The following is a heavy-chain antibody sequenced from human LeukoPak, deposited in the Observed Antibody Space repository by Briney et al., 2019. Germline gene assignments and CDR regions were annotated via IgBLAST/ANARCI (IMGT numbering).Heavy chain of an antibody. J-gene: IGHJ4*02. D-gene: IGHD3-22*01. CDR3: ARRRRYYYDSSGYSDYAFDY. Sequence: GGSLRLSCAASGFTFDDYGMSWARQAPGKGLEWVSGINWNGGSTYYADSVKGRFTISRDNSKNTLYLQMNSLRAEDTAVYYCARRRRYYYDSSGYSDYAFDYWGQGTLVTVSS. CDR2: INWNGGST. V-gene: IGHV3-20*04. CDR1: GFTFDDYG.